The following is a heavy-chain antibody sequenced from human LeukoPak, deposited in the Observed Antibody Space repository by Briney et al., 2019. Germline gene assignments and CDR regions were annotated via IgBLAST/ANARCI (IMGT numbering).Heavy chain of an antibody. CDR1: GGSFSGYY. V-gene: IGHV4-34*01. D-gene: IGHD3-10*01. CDR2: INHSGST. Sequence: SETLSLTCAVHGGSFSGYYWSWIRQPPGKGLEWIGEINHSGSTNYNPSLKSRVTISVDTSKNQFSLKLSSVTAADTAVYYCARSRAYYYIYWGQGTLVTVSS. J-gene: IGHJ4*02. CDR3: ARSRAYYYIY.